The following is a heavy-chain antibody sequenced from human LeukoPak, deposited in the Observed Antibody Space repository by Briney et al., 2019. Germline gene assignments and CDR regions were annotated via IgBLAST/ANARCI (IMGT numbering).Heavy chain of an antibody. V-gene: IGHV4-34*01. CDR1: GGSFSGYY. CDR3: ARSVVVAATPTDY. CDR2: INHSGST. Sequence: PSETLSLTCAVYGGSFSGYYWSWIRQPPGKGLEWIGEINHSGSTNYNPSLKSRVTISVDTSKNQFSLKPSSVTAADTAVYYCARSVVVAATPTDYWGQGTLVTVSS. D-gene: IGHD2-15*01. J-gene: IGHJ4*02.